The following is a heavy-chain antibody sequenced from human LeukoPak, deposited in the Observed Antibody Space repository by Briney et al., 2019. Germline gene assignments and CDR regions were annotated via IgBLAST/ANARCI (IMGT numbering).Heavy chain of an antibody. CDR1: GGSISSSSYY. CDR2: IYYSGST. J-gene: IGHJ4*02. Sequence: PSETLSLTCTVSGGSISSSSYYWGWLRPPPGKGLEWFGSIYYSGSTYYNPSLKSRVTISVDTSKNQFSLKLSSVTAADTAVYYCARRRSGPLNFDYWGQGTLVTVSS. V-gene: IGHV4-39*01. D-gene: IGHD6-25*01. CDR3: ARRRSGPLNFDY.